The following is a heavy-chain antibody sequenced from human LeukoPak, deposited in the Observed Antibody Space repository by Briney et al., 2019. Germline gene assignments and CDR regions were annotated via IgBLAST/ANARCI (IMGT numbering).Heavy chain of an antibody. V-gene: IGHV4-34*01. CDR1: GGSFSGYY. D-gene: IGHD4-17*01. J-gene: IGHJ6*03. Sequence: SETLSLTCAVYGGSFSGYYWSWIRQPPGKGLEWIGEINHSGSTNYNPSLKSRVTISVDTSKNQFSLKLSSVTAADTAVYYCARGQPSSYGDYRVTDMDVWGKGTTVTVSS. CDR3: ARGQPSSYGDYRVTDMDV. CDR2: INHSGST.